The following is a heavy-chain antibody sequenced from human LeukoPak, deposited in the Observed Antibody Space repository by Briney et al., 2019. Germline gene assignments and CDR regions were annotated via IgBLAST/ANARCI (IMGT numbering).Heavy chain of an antibody. D-gene: IGHD3-16*01. J-gene: IGHJ5*02. CDR2: IYYSGST. CDR1: GGSISSYY. V-gene: IGHV4-59*01. Sequence: SETLSLTCTVSGGSISSYYWSWIRQPPGKGLEWTGYIYYSGSTNYNPSLKSRVTISVDTSKNQFSLRLSSVTAADTAVYYCARVLVGNWFDPWGQGTLVTVSS. CDR3: ARVLVGNWFDP.